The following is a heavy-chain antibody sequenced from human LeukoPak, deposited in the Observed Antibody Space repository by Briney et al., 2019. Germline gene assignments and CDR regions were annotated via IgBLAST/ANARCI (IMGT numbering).Heavy chain of an antibody. V-gene: IGHV4-59*08. D-gene: IGHD2-15*01. CDR2: IFYTGDT. CDR1: GGSITDSY. J-gene: IGHJ4*02. Sequence: PSETLSLTCSVSGGSITDSYWSWIRQPPGKGLEWIGYIFYTGDTNSNPSLKSRVTVSLDTSKNQFSQRLTSVTAADTAVYYCARHPFATPFDYWGLGILVTVSS. CDR3: ARHPFATPFDY.